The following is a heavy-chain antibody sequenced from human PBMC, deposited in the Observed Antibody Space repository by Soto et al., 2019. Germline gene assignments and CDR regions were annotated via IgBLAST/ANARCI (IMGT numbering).Heavy chain of an antibody. CDR1: GSSITSSNW. CDR3: ARRYYYESSGYYLGD. J-gene: IGHJ4*02. D-gene: IGHD3-22*01. V-gene: IGHV4-4*02. Sequence: QVQLRESGPRLVKPSGTLSLTCAVSGSSITSSNWWTWVRQPPGKGLEWIGESYHSGSSNYNPSLKSRVTISVDKSNNQFFLKLTAVTAADTAVYYCARRYYYESSGYYLGDWGQGTLVTVSS. CDR2: SYHSGSS.